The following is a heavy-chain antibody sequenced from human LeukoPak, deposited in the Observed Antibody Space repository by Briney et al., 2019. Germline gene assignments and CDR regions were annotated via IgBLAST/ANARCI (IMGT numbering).Heavy chain of an antibody. CDR3: ARSSYYDSPEHREFDY. D-gene: IGHD3-22*01. V-gene: IGHV4-4*02. J-gene: IGHJ4*02. Sequence: SETLSLTCAVSGGSISSSNWWSWVRQPPGKGLEWIGEIYHSGSTNYDPSLKSRVTISVDKSKNQFSLKLSSVTAADTAVYYCARSSYYDSPEHREFDYWGQGTLVTVSS. CDR2: IYHSGST. CDR1: GGSISSSNW.